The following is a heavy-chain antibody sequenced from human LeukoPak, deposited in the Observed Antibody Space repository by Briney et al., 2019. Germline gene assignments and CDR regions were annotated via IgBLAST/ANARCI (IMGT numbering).Heavy chain of an antibody. J-gene: IGHJ6*03. V-gene: IGHV4-38-2*01. CDR3: ARVSDSYHYYYMDV. D-gene: IGHD5/OR15-5a*01. CDR2: IYHSGST. Sequence: SETLSLTCAVSGYSISSGYYWGWIRQPPGKGLEWIGSIYHSGSTYYNPSLKSRVTISVDTSKNQFSLKLSSVTAADMTVYYCARVSDSYHYYYMDVWGKGTTVTVSS. CDR1: GYSISSGYY.